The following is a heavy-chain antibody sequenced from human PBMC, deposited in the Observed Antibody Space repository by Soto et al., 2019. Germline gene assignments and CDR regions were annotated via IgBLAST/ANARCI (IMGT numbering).Heavy chain of an antibody. D-gene: IGHD4-17*01. J-gene: IGHJ6*02. CDR1: GGTFSSYA. Sequence: SVKVSCKASGGTFSSYAISWVRQAPGQGLEWMGGIIPIFGTANYAQKFQGRVTITADESTSTAYMELSSLRSEDTAVYYCARGRGDYPIYYYYGMDVWGQGTTVTVSS. V-gene: IGHV1-69*13. CDR2: IIPIFGTA. CDR3: ARGRGDYPIYYYYGMDV.